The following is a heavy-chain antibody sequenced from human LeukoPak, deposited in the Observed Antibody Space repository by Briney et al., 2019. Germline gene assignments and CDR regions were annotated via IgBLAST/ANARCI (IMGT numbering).Heavy chain of an antibody. V-gene: IGHV4-34*01. CDR3: ARGRDFSYYFDY. CDR1: GGSSSGYY. D-gene: IGHD3-3*01. CDR2: INHSGST. Sequence: SETLSLTCAVYGGSSSGYYWSWIRQPPGKGLEWIGEINHSGSTNYNPSLKSRVTISVDTSKNQFSLKLSSVTAADTAVYYCARGRDFSYYFDYWGQGTLVTVSS. J-gene: IGHJ4*02.